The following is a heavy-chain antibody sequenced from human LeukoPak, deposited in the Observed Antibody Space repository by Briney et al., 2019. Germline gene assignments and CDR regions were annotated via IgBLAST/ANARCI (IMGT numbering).Heavy chain of an antibody. V-gene: IGHV3-30*02. CDR1: GFIFSSFG. Sequence: AGSLRLSCAASGFIFSSFGMHWVRQGPGKGLEWVAFIRYDESNKYYADSVKGRFTISRDNSKNTVYLQMNSLRGEDTAVYFCARQMIEGRHYYSMDVWGKGTSVTVSS. J-gene: IGHJ6*03. D-gene: IGHD3-22*01. CDR3: ARQMIEGRHYYSMDV. CDR2: IRYDESNK.